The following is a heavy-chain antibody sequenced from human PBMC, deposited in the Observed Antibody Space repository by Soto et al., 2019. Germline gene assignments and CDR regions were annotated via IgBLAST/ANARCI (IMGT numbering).Heavy chain of an antibody. V-gene: IGHV1-69*13. CDR1: LGTYRSYD. Sequence: SVKDSCSQCLGTYRSYDIRRVRRAAGEGIEWMGGIIPILGTANYAQKLQGSVTINADDSPSTAYKELSSLRSEVTSWYYCTGALSKGTFDYWGQGTLVTVSS. CDR3: TGALSKGTFDY. CDR2: IIPILGTA. J-gene: IGHJ4*02. D-gene: IGHD4-4*01.